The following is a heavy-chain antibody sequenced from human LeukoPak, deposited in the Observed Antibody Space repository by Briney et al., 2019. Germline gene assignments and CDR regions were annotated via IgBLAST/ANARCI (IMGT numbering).Heavy chain of an antibody. D-gene: IGHD1-7*01. J-gene: IGHJ3*01. Sequence: GGSLRLSCAASGFTFKLYWMHWVRQVPGRGPVWVSRINHDGSDTIYADSVRGRFTISRDDAKNTLYLQMNNLRAEDTAVYYCTNFKPPAPDALDVWGQGTLITVSS. CDR1: GFTFKLYW. V-gene: IGHV3-74*01. CDR2: INHDGSDT. CDR3: TNFKPPAPDALDV.